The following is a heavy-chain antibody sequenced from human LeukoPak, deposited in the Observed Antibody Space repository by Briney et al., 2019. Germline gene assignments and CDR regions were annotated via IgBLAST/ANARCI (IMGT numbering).Heavy chain of an antibody. CDR3: ARDPDPRNCSSTSCHPLDY. CDR2: INHSGST. CDR1: GGSFGGYY. Sequence: PSETLSLTCAVYGGSFGGYYWSWIRQPPGKGLEWIGEINHSGSTNYNPSLKSRVTISVDTSKNQFSLKLSSVTAADTAVYYCARDPDPRNCSSTSCHPLDYWGQGTLVTVSS. J-gene: IGHJ4*02. D-gene: IGHD2-2*01. V-gene: IGHV4-34*01.